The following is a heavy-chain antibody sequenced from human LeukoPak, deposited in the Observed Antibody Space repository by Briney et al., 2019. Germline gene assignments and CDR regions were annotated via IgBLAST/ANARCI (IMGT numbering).Heavy chain of an antibody. CDR2: IYSGGST. Sequence: TGGSLRLSCAASGFTVSGNYMSWVRQPPGKGLEWVSLIYSGGSTFHADSVKGRFTVSRDNSKNTLYLHMNSLRADDTAVYYCARVKLTVATNYFDYWGQGTLVTVSS. V-gene: IGHV3-53*01. CDR3: ARVKLTVATNYFDY. J-gene: IGHJ4*02. D-gene: IGHD5-12*01. CDR1: GFTVSGNY.